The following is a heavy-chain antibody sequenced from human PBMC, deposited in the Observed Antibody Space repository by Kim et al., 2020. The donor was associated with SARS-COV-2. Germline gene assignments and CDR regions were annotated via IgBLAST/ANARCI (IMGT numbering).Heavy chain of an antibody. CDR2: T. J-gene: IGHJ4*02. Sequence: TNQNPPPQSRDTISVETSKNQFSLKLSSVTAADTAMYYCARYIRGNFDYWGQGTLVTVSS. CDR3: ARYIRGNFDY. V-gene: IGHV4-59*01.